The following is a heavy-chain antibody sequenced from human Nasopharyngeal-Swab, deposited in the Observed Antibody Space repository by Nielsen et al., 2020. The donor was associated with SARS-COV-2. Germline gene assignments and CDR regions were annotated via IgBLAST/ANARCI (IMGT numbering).Heavy chain of an antibody. CDR1: GGSINNYY. Sequence: SETLSLTCTVSGGSINNYYWSWIRQPPGKGLEWIGYIYYSGSTNFNPSLKSRVTISVDTSKNQFSLKLHSVTAADTAVYYCARDNPGYGSFGLDYWGRGTLVTVSS. J-gene: IGHJ4*02. CDR2: IYYSGST. CDR3: ARDNPGYGSFGLDY. V-gene: IGHV4-59*01. D-gene: IGHD3-10*01.